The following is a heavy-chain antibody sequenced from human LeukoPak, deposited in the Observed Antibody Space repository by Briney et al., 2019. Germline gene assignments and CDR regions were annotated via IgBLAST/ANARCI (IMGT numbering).Heavy chain of an antibody. V-gene: IGHV3-23*01. CDR3: AKDSASGYYYENWFDP. CDR1: GFTFSSYA. CDR2: ISGSGGST. J-gene: IGHJ5*02. Sequence: GGSLRLSCAASGFTFSSYAMSWVRQAPGKGLELVSDISGSGGSTYYADSVKGRYTIPRDNSKNTLYLQMNSLRAEDTAVYYCAKDSASGYYYENWFDPWGQGTLVTVSS. D-gene: IGHD3-22*01.